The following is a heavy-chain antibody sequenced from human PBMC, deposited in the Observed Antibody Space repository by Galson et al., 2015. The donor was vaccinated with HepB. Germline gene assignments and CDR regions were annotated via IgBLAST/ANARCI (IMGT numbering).Heavy chain of an antibody. CDR2: ISAYNGNT. CDR3: ARDCGAVVGATLPGY. J-gene: IGHJ4*02. CDR1: GHTFASDG. Sequence: SVTVSCKASGHTFASDGTSWVRQAPGQGLEWMGWISAYNGNTNYAQKLQGRVTMTTDTSTSTAYMELRSLRSDDTAGYYGARDCGAVVGATLPGYWGQGTLVTVSS. V-gene: IGHV1-18*04. D-gene: IGHD1-26*01.